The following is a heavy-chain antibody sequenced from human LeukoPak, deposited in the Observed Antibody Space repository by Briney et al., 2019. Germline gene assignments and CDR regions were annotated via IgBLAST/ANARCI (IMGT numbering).Heavy chain of an antibody. CDR1: GGSISSYY. J-gene: IGHJ4*02. CDR2: IYYSGST. Sequence: SATLSLTCTVSGGSISSYYWSWIRQPPGKGLEWIGYIYYSGSTNYNPSLKSRVTISVDTSKNQFSLKLSSVTAADTAVYYCARGFLPGIAAAGTGYWGQGTLVTVSS. V-gene: IGHV4-59*01. CDR3: ARGFLPGIAAAGTGY. D-gene: IGHD6-13*01.